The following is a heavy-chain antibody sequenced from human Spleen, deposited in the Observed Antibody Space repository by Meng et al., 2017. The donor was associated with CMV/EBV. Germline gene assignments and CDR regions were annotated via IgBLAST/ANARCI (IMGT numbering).Heavy chain of an antibody. Sequence: GGSLRLSCAASGFTFDDFAMHWVWQAPGKGLEWVCSISWNSGSVNYADSVKGRFTISRDNSKNTLYLQMNSLRAEDTAVYYCAKPGGITIFGVVGSYGMDVWGQGTTVTVSS. J-gene: IGHJ6*02. V-gene: IGHV3-9*01. D-gene: IGHD3-3*01. CDR3: AKPGGITIFGVVGSYGMDV. CDR1: GFTFDDFA. CDR2: ISWNSGSV.